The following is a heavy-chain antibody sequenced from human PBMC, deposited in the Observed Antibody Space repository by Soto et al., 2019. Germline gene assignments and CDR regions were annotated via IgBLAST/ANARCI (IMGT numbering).Heavy chain of an antibody. CDR1: GFTFSSYW. CDR2: IKQDGSEK. CDR3: VRLAGRMDLPGY. J-gene: IGHJ4*02. V-gene: IGHV3-7*03. Sequence: EVQLVESGGGLVQPGGSLRLSCVGSGFTFSSYWMSWVRQAPGKGLEWVTNIKQDGSEKYYVDSVKGRFTISRDNAKNSLELQMNSLRAEDTAVYYCVRLAGRMDLPGYWGQGTLVTVSS. D-gene: IGHD3-10*01.